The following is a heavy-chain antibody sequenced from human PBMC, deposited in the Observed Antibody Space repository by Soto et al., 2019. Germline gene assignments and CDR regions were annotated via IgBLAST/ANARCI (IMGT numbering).Heavy chain of an antibody. Sequence: SETLSLTCTVSGGSVSSGSYYWSWIRQPPGKGLEWIGYIYYSGSTNYNPSLKSRVTISVDTSKNQFSLKLSSVTAADTAVYYCARGMAEEQIFYYFDYWGQGALVTVSS. CDR2: IYYSGST. CDR3: ARGMAEEQIFYYFDY. CDR1: GGSVSSGSYY. J-gene: IGHJ4*02. D-gene: IGHD3-9*01. V-gene: IGHV4-61*01.